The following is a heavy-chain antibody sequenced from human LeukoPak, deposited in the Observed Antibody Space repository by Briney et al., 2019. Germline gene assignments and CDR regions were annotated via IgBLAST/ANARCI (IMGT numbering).Heavy chain of an antibody. CDR2: IKSDGSRT. CDR3: ARELPFDY. CDR1: GFTFSNYW. V-gene: IGHV3-74*01. Sequence: GSLRLSCAASGFTFSNYWVHWVRQAPGKGLVWVSRIKSDGSRTDYADSVKGRFTISRDNAKNTLYLQMNSLRAEDTAVYYCARELPFDYWGQGTLVTVPS. D-gene: IGHD2-15*01. J-gene: IGHJ4*02.